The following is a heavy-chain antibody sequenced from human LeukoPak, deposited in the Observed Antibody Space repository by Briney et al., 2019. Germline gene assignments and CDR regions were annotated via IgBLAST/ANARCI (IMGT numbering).Heavy chain of an antibody. CDR3: ARERGVSHPFDY. CDR1: GFTFSNTW. Sequence: GGSLRLSCAASGFTFSNTWMHWVRQAPGKGLVWVARIKNDGSGTIYADSVKGRFTISRDNARNILYLQMDSLRADDTAVYYCARERGVSHPFDYWGQGTLVTVSS. J-gene: IGHJ4*02. V-gene: IGHV3-74*01. CDR2: IKNDGSGT. D-gene: IGHD2-8*01.